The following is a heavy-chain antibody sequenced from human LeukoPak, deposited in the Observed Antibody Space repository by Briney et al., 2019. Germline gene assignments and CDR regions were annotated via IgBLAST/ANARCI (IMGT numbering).Heavy chain of an antibody. Sequence: GGSLRLSCAASGFTFSSYSMNWVRQAPGKGLEWVSSISSSSSYIYYADSVKGRFTISRDNAKNSLYLQMNSPRAEDTAVYYCARGEYYYDSSGYYGIDPWGQGTLVTVSS. CDR2: ISSSSSYI. CDR1: GFTFSSYS. CDR3: ARGEYYYDSSGYYGIDP. D-gene: IGHD3-22*01. J-gene: IGHJ5*02. V-gene: IGHV3-21*01.